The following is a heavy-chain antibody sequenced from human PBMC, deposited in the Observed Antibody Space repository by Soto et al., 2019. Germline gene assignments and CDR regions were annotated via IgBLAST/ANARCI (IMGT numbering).Heavy chain of an antibody. CDR1: GVTLCIYA. J-gene: IGHJ4*02. CDR2: MSPNGNNQ. Sequence: XGCLGLAFAAPGVTLCIYALHGVVQAPGKGLEWVAVMSPNGNNQYYADSVKGRFTISRDTSKSTLYLQMTSLRPDDTAVYYCATGANFYYDTSRYWGQGTLVTVSS. D-gene: IGHD3-22*01. V-gene: IGHV3-30-3*01. CDR3: ATGANFYYDTSRY.